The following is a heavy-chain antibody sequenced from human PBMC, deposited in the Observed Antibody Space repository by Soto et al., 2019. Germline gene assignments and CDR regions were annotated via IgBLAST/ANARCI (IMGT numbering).Heavy chain of an antibody. D-gene: IGHD3-22*01. V-gene: IGHV5-51*01. CDR2: TYPGDSDT. Sequence: GESLKISCTGSGYSFTGYWIGWVRQMPGKGLEWMGITYPGDSDTRYSPSFQGRVTISADKSINTAYLQWSSLKASDTAMYYCARPADSSGYYSDYWGQGTLVTVSS. CDR1: GYSFTGYW. J-gene: IGHJ4*02. CDR3: ARPADSSGYYSDY.